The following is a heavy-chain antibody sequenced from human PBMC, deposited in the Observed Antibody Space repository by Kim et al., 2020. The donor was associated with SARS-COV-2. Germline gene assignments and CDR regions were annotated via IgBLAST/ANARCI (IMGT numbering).Heavy chain of an antibody. CDR3: ARDSLSGWYFDY. Sequence: NHTPSLKSRVTISVDTSKNQFSLKLSSVTAADTAVYYCARDSLSGWYFDYWGQGTLVTVSS. J-gene: IGHJ4*02. D-gene: IGHD6-19*01. V-gene: IGHV4-59*01.